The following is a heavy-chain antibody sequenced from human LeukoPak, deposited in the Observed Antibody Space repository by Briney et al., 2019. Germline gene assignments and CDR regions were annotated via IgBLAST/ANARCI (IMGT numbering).Heavy chain of an antibody. V-gene: IGHV1-18*01. CDR3: AIYYDYPGAFKF. CDR1: GYTFTSYD. Sequence: GASVKVSCKASGYTFTSYDINWVRQATGQGLEWMGWTSTHNNSTNYAQKFQGRVTMTTDTSTSTAYMELRSLRSDDTAVYYCAIYYDYPGAFKFWGQGTLVTVSS. D-gene: IGHD3-22*01. J-gene: IGHJ4*02. CDR2: TSTHNNST.